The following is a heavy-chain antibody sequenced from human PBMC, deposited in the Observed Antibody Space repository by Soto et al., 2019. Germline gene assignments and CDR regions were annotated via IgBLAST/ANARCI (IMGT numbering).Heavy chain of an antibody. CDR1: GYTFTSYD. CDR2: MNPNSGNT. V-gene: IGHV1-8*01. J-gene: IGHJ6*02. D-gene: IGHD2-2*01. CDR3: ARDGGGWSSIVVVKTYYYGMDV. Sequence: ASVKVSCKASGYTFTSYDINWVRQATGQGLEWMGWMNPNSGNTGYAQKFQGRVTMTRNTSISTAYMELSSLRSEDTAVYYCARDGGGWSSIVVVKTYYYGMDVWGQGTTVTVSS.